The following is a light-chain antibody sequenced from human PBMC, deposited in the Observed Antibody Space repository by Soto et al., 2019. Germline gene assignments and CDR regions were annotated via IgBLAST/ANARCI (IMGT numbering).Light chain of an antibody. V-gene: IGKV3-20*01. CDR2: GAS. CDR1: QSVSSTF. CDR3: QQSDSSVT. Sequence: EIVLTQSPGSLSLSPGERATLSCRASQSVSSTFFAWYQQRPGQPPRLLMYGASSRATGIPDRFSGSGSGTAVTTAIRTLVPEELAVYYGQQSDSSVTFGQGTNVEI. J-gene: IGKJ1*01.